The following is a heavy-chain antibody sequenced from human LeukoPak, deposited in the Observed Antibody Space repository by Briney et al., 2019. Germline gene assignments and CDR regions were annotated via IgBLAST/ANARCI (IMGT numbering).Heavy chain of an antibody. J-gene: IGHJ4*02. Sequence: GASVKVSCKASGYTFTGYSMHWVRQAPGQGLEWMGWINPKSGGTDYAQKFQGRVTMTRDTSISTACMELSRLRSDDTAVYYCARRYDFWSGYYTTGLGVDYWGQGTLVTVSS. CDR1: GYTFTGYS. D-gene: IGHD3-3*01. CDR2: INPKSGGT. CDR3: ARRYDFWSGYYTTGLGVDY. V-gene: IGHV1-2*02.